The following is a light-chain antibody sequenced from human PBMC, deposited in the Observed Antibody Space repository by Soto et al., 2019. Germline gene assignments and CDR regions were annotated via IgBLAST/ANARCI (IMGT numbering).Light chain of an antibody. CDR3: SSYTGTSTFA. CDR1: SRDVGAHNY. CDR2: DVT. V-gene: IGLV2-11*01. J-gene: IGLJ1*01. Sequence: QSVLTQPRSVSGSPGQSVTISCAGTSRDVGAHNYVSWYQQHPGKAPKLMIYDVTKRPSGVPDRFSGSKSGNTASLSISGLQAEDEVDYYCSSYTGTSTFAFGTGTKLTVL.